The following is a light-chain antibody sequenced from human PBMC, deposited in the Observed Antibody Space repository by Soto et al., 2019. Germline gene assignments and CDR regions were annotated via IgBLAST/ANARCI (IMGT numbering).Light chain of an antibody. CDR2: EVS. V-gene: IGLV2-8*01. Sequence: QSVLTQPPSASGSPEQSVTISCTGTSSDVGGYNYASWYQQHPGKAPKLMIYEVSKRPSGVPDRFSGSKSGNTASLTVSGLQPEDEADYYCSSYAGSNKSVFGTGTKVTVL. J-gene: IGLJ1*01. CDR1: SSDVGGYNY. CDR3: SSYAGSNKSV.